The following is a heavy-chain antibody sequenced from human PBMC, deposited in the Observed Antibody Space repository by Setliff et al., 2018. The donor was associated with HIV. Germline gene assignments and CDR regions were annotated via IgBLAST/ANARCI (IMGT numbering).Heavy chain of an antibody. D-gene: IGHD4-4*01. Sequence: SETLSLTCTVSGGSISSSSYYWGWIRQPPGKGLEWIGSIYYSGSTYYNPSLKSRVTISVGTSKNQFSLKLSSVAAADTAVYYCARDRRAHDYNNYVYYYYGMDVWGQGTTVTVSS. J-gene: IGHJ6*02. CDR1: GGSISSSSYY. CDR3: ARDRRAHDYNNYVYYYYGMDV. CDR2: IYYSGST. V-gene: IGHV4-39*07.